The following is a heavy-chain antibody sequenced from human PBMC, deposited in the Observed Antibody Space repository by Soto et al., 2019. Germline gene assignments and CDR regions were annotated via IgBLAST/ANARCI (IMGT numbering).Heavy chain of an antibody. D-gene: IGHD6-13*01. CDR2: MNPNSGDT. J-gene: IGHJ5*02. CDR1: GYTFTSYE. Sequence: QVKLVQSGAEVKKPGASVKVSCKASGYTFTSYEINWVRQAPGQGLEWMGWMNPNSGDTAYAQKFQGRVTMTGSTSISTAYMELSSLTSEDTAVYYCSRGDSFSSSWYWFDTWGQGTLVTVSS. CDR3: SRGDSFSSSWYWFDT. V-gene: IGHV1-8*01.